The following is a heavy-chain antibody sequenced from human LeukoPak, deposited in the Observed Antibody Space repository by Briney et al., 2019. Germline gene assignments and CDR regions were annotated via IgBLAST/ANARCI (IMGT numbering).Heavy chain of an antibody. Sequence: ASVKVSCKASGYTFTSYDINWVRQATGQGLEWMGWMNPNSGNTGYTQKFQGRVTITRNTSISTAYMELSSLRSEDTAVYYCARGAHTVTTLDYWGQGTLVTVSS. CDR3: ARGAHTVTTLDY. J-gene: IGHJ4*02. CDR2: MNPNSGNT. D-gene: IGHD4-17*01. CDR1: GYTFTSYD. V-gene: IGHV1-8*03.